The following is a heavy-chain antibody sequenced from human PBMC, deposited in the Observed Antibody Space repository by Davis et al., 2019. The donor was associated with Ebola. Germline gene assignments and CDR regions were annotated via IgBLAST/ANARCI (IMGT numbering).Heavy chain of an antibody. Sequence: KVSCKGSGYSFTSYWIGWVRQMPGKGLEWMGIIYPGDSDTRYSPSFQGQVTISADKSISTAYLQWSSLKASDTAMYYCARRNPEIKTAPHDYWGQGTLATVSS. D-gene: IGHD1-14*01. CDR1: GYSFTSYW. CDR2: IYPGDSDT. CDR3: ARRNPEIKTAPHDY. V-gene: IGHV5-51*01. J-gene: IGHJ4*02.